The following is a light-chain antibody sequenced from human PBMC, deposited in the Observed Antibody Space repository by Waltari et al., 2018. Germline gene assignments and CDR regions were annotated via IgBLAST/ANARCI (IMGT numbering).Light chain of an antibody. CDR2: DDS. Sequence: SYVLTQPPSVSVAPGQTARIPCGRNNIGSKSVPLSQQKPGQAPVLVVYDDSDRPSGIPERFSGSNSGNTATLTISRVEAGDEADYYCQVWDSSSDHPYVVFGGGTKLTVL. CDR3: QVWDSSSDHPYVV. V-gene: IGLV3-21*02. CDR1: NIGSKS. J-gene: IGLJ2*01.